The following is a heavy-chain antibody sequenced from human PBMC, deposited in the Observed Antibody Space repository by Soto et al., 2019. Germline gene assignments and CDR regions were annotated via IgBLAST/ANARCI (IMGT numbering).Heavy chain of an antibody. CDR1: GGSFSGYY. Sequence: PSETLSLTCAVYGGSFSGYYWSWIRQPPGKGLEWIGEINHSGSTNYNPSLKSRVTISVDTSKNQFSLKLSSVTAADTAVYYCARHSIYCSGGSCQGAFAFWGQGTMVTVSS. CDR3: ARHSIYCSGGSCQGAFAF. D-gene: IGHD2-15*01. J-gene: IGHJ3*01. CDR2: INHSGST. V-gene: IGHV4-34*01.